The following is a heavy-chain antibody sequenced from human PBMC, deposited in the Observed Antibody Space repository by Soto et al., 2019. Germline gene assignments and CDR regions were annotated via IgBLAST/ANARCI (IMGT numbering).Heavy chain of an antibody. D-gene: IGHD6-19*01. CDR2: TRNRANSYTI. V-gene: IGHV3-72*01. Sequence: EVQLVESGGGLVQPGGSLRLSCAASGFTFSDYYMDWVRQAPGKGLEWVGRTRNRANSYTIDYAASVKGRFSISRDDSNNSLYLQMNSLKIEDTAVYYCARARKENSGGAHHDAWGQGTLVTVSS. CDR1: GFTFSDYY. CDR3: ARARKENSGGAHHDA. J-gene: IGHJ5*02.